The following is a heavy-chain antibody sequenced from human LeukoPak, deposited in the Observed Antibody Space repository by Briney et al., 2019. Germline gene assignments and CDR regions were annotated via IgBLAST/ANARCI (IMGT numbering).Heavy chain of an antibody. J-gene: IGHJ4*02. Sequence: PGGSLRLSCAASGFTFSDYYMSWIRQAPGKGLEWVSYISSSSSYTNYADSVKGRFTISRDNAKNSLYLQMNSLRAEDTAVYYCARDHIAAAGTPHYWGQGTLVTVSS. CDR3: ARDHIAAAGTPHY. D-gene: IGHD6-13*01. CDR1: GFTFSDYY. V-gene: IGHV3-11*05. CDR2: ISSSSSYT.